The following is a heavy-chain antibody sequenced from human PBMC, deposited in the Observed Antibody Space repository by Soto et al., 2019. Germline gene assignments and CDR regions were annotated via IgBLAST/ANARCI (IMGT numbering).Heavy chain of an antibody. V-gene: IGHV3-21*05. CDR3: VRGGGGGLFEH. CDR1: GFTFRSYT. J-gene: IGHJ4*02. CDR2: ISPKSTFR. Sequence: GGSLRLSCVASGFTFRSYTMNWVRQAPGKGLEWLSHISPKSTFRNYADSVKGRFTISRDNTESSLFLQMNSLGVDDTAVYSCVRGGGGGLFEHWGQGVLVTVSS. D-gene: IGHD2-21*01.